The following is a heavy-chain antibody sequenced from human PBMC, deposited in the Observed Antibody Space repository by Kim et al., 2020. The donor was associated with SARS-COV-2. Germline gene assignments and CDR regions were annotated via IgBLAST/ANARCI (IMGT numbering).Heavy chain of an antibody. D-gene: IGHD3-3*01. Sequence: KGRFTISRDNSKNTLYLQMNSLRAEDTAVYYWAKGGGFGVVILYYYCMDVWGQGTTVTVSS. CDR3: AKGGGFGVVILYYYCMDV. J-gene: IGHJ6*02. V-gene: IGHV3-30*02.